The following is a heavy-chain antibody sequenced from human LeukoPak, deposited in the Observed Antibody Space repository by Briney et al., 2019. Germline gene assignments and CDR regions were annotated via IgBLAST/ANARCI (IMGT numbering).Heavy chain of an antibody. J-gene: IGHJ4*02. CDR3: ARSLRVAVAASY. Sequence: GGSLRLSCVAPGFTFSSYWMSWVRQAPGKGLEWVANIKQDGSEKYYVDSLKGRFTISRDNAKNSLYLQMNSLTDEDTAIYYCARSLRVAVAASYWGQGTLVTVSS. CDR2: IKQDGSEK. V-gene: IGHV3-7*01. D-gene: IGHD6-19*01. CDR1: GFTFSSYW.